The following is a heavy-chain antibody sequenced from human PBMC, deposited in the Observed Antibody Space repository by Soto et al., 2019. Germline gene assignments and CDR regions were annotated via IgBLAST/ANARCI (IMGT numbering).Heavy chain of an antibody. D-gene: IGHD2-2*01. V-gene: IGHV3-30*03. J-gene: IGHJ4*02. CDR1: GLTLSDYD. CDR3: ARASRYCPGTSCSYYFDY. CDR2: LSNDESRE. Sequence: GGSLRLSCAASGLTLSDYDMHWVRQAPGKGLEWVAGLSNDESRERHADSVKGRFTISRDDSKNTLYLQMNSLRPEDTAVYYCARASRYCPGTSCSYYFDYWGQGTLVTVSS.